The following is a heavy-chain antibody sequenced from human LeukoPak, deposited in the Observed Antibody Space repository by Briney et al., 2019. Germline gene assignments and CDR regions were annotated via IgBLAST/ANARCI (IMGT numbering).Heavy chain of an antibody. CDR1: GFTFSKYY. CDR2: ISSDGSNT. CDR3: LRVPY. V-gene: IGHV3-74*01. J-gene: IGHJ4*02. Sequence: GGSLRLSCAVSGFTFSKYYMHWVRHAPGKGLVWVSRISSDGSNTNYADSVKGRFTISRDNAKNTLYLQMNSLRGEDTAVYYCLRVPYWGQGALVTVSS.